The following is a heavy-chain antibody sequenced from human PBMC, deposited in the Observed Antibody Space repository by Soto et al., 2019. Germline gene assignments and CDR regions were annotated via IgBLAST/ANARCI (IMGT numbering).Heavy chain of an antibody. D-gene: IGHD2-21*02. J-gene: IGHJ4*02. CDR2: IWYDGSNK. CDR1: GFTFSSYG. Sequence: PGGSLRLSCAASGFTFSSYGMHWVRQAPGKGLEWVAVIWYDGSNKYYADSVKGRFTISRDNSKNTLYLQMNSLRAEDTAVYYCAGDQGGGDDYKFDYWGQGTLVTVSS. V-gene: IGHV3-33*01. CDR3: AGDQGGGDDYKFDY.